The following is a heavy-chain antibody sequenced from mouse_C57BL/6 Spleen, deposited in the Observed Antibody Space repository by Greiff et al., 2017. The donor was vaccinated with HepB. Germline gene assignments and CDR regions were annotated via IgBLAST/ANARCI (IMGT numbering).Heavy chain of an antibody. CDR2: IDPSDSYT. D-gene: IGHD3-2*02. V-gene: IGHV1-50*01. CDR3: ARGGTAQAFDY. CDR1: GYTFTSYW. Sequence: QVHVKQSGAELVKPGASVKLSCKASGYTFTSYWMQWVKQRPGQGLEWIGEIDPSDSYTNYNQKFKGKATLTVDTSSSTAYMQLSSLTSEDSAVYYCARGGTAQAFDYWGQGTTLTVSS. J-gene: IGHJ2*01.